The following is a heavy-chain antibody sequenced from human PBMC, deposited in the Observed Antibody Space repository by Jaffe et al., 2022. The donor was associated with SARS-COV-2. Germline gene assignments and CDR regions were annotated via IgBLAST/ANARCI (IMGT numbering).Heavy chain of an antibody. Sequence: QLQLQESGPGLVKPSETLSLTCIVSGDSISSRSYYWGWIRQPPGKGLEWIGSIYYGGNTYYNPSLKSRVTISLDTSKNQFSLKLSSVTAADTAVYYCASPRLTYCSGGSCYAQWGQGILVTVSS. D-gene: IGHD2-15*01. J-gene: IGHJ4*02. CDR1: GDSISSRSYY. CDR3: ASPRLTYCSGGSCYAQ. CDR2: IYYGGNT. V-gene: IGHV4-39*01.